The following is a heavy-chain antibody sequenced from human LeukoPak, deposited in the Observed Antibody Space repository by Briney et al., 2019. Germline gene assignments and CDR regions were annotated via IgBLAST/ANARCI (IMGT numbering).Heavy chain of an antibody. CDR1: GFTFSSYG. J-gene: IGHJ3*02. Sequence: GRSLRLSCAASGFTFSSYGMHWVRQAPGKGLEWVALISYDGSTKYYADSVKGRFTISRDNSKNTLYVQMNSLRAEDTAVYYCAKGQYSSGRSGGFDIWGQGTMVTVSS. D-gene: IGHD6-19*01. CDR3: AKGQYSSGRSGGFDI. CDR2: ISYDGSTK. V-gene: IGHV3-30*18.